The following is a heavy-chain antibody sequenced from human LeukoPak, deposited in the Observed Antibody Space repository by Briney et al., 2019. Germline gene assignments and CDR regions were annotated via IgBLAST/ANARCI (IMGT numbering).Heavy chain of an antibody. V-gene: IGHV1-2*02. J-gene: IGHJ5*01. CDR1: GYTFTGYC. Sequence: ASVKVSCKASGYTFTGYCIHWVRQAPGQGLEWMGWINPNNGGTNYAQRYQDRVTMTRDTSISTAYMELSSLRSDDTAVYYCARDPRGYSGYENWFDPWGQGTTVTVSS. CDR2: INPNNGGT. D-gene: IGHD5-12*01. CDR3: ARDPRGYSGYENWFDP.